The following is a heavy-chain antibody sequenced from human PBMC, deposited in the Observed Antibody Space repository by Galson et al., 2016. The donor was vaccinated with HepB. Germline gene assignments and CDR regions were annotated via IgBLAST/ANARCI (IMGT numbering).Heavy chain of an antibody. V-gene: IGHV3-33*05. CDR2: ITNDGVIK. CDR1: GFTFSRYG. CDR3: VRGLRYFDL. J-gene: IGHJ2*01. Sequence: SLRLSCAASGFTFSRYGFHWVRQAPGKGLEWVAVITNDGVIKYYTDSVKGRFTISRDNAKNSLFLQMNGLRDEDTAFYYCVRGLRYFDLWGRGTLVTVSS.